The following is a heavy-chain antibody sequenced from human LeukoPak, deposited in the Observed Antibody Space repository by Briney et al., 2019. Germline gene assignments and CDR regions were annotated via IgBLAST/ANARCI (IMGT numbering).Heavy chain of an antibody. Sequence: ASVKVSCKASGYTFTGYYIHWVRQAPGQGLEWMGWINPNSGGTNHAQKFQGRVTMTRDTSISTATAYMELSRLRSDDTAVYYCAREVDDSSGYWVYWGQGTLVTVSS. CDR2: INPNSGGT. V-gene: IGHV1-2*02. CDR1: GYTFTGYY. D-gene: IGHD3-22*01. J-gene: IGHJ4*02. CDR3: AREVDDSSGYWVY.